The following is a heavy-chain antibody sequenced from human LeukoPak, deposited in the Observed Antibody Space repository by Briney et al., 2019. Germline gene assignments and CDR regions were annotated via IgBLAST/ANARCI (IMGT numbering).Heavy chain of an antibody. J-gene: IGHJ4*02. CDR2: ISNNGGYT. V-gene: IGHV3-23*01. CDR1: GFTFSSSA. D-gene: IGHD6-19*01. CDR3: APSPGQWLVPDFGY. Sequence: GGSLRLSCAASGFTFSSSAMSWVRQAPGKGLEWVSAISNNGGYTYYADSVKGRFTISRDNSKNTLYLQMNSLRAEDTAVYYCAPSPGQWLVPDFGYWGQGTPVTVSS.